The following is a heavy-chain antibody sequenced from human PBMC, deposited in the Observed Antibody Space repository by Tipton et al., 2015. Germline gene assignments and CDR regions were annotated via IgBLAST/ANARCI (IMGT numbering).Heavy chain of an antibody. J-gene: IGHJ4*02. CDR2: ILYGGNT. Sequence: TLSLTCTVSGYFISDGHYWGWIRQPPGMGLEWIASILYGGNTHYNPSLMSRVTISVDTPKNQFSLTLNSVTAADTAFYYCARKPVVRGAYYYFDYWGQGTLVTVSS. CDR3: ARKPVVRGAYYYFDY. D-gene: IGHD3-10*01. V-gene: IGHV4-38-2*02. CDR1: GYFISDGHY.